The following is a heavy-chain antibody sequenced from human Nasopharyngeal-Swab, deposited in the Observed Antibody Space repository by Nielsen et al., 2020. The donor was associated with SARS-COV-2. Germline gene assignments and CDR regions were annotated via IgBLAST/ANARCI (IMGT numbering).Heavy chain of an antibody. Sequence: QTPSLTRGVYGGSFSGYYWNWIRQPPGKGLEWIGEINHSGSTYYSPFLKSRVTISVDTSNNQFSLRLSSVTAADTAVYYCARGSYSASSDGEKYYYHGMDVWGQGTTVTVSS. D-gene: IGHD6-6*01. CDR1: GGSFSGYY. CDR2: INHSGST. J-gene: IGHJ6*02. CDR3: ARGSYSASSDGEKYYYHGMDV. V-gene: IGHV4-34*01.